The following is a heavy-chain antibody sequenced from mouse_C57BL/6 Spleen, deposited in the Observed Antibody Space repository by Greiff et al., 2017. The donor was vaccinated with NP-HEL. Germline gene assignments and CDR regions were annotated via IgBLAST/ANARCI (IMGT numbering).Heavy chain of an antibody. V-gene: IGHV1-64*01. D-gene: IGHD1-1*01. CDR3: AKIYYYGSSHYWYFDV. Sequence: QVQLKQPGAELVKPGASVKLSCKASGYTFTSYWMHWVKQRPGQGLEWIGMIHPNSGSTNYNEKFKSKATLTVDKSSSTAYMQLSSLTSEDSAVYYCAKIYYYGSSHYWYFDVWGTGTTVTVSS. CDR1: GYTFTSYW. CDR2: IHPNSGST. J-gene: IGHJ1*03.